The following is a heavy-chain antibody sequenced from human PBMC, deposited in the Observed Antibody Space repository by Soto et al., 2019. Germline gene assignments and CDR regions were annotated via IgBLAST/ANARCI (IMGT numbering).Heavy chain of an antibody. Sequence: ASETLSLTCAVYGGSFSGYYWSWIHQPPGKGLEWIGEINHSGSTNYNPSLKSRVTISVDTSKNQFSLKLSSVTAADTAVYYCATNLYYDILTGLYYYGMDVWGQGTTVTVSS. V-gene: IGHV4-34*01. D-gene: IGHD3-9*01. CDR3: ATNLYYDILTGLYYYGMDV. CDR1: GGSFSGYY. CDR2: INHSGST. J-gene: IGHJ6*02.